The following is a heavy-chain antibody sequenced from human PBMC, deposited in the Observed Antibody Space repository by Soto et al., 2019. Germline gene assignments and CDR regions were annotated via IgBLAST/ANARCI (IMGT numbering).Heavy chain of an antibody. CDR2: IYYSGST. Sequence: SETLSLTCAVYGGSFSGYYWSWIRQHPGKGLEWIGYIYYSGSTYYNPSLKSRVTISVDTSKNQFSLKLSSVTAADTAVYYCARADYCYDDRPPKFDPCGQGTLVTVSS. D-gene: IGHD4-17*01. CDR3: ARADYCYDDRPPKFDP. CDR1: GGSFSGYY. V-gene: IGHV4-30-4*08. J-gene: IGHJ5*02.